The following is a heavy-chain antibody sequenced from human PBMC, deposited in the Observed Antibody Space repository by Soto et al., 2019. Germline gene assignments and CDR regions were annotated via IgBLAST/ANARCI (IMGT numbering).Heavy chain of an antibody. D-gene: IGHD1-1*01. CDR3: ARHLVPELEPTPPYYTGMDV. CDR1: WVTFSASV. V-gene: IGHV3-73*01. Sequence: GGCLGLSCAASWVTFSASVVHCVRRSSCRWLECFCRIETKGKSYTTAYAASVKGRFSISRDDSKKTAYLQMNSLKTEDTAVYYCARHLVPELEPTPPYYTGMDVWGQGTTVTSP. J-gene: IGHJ6*02. CDR2: IETKGKSYTT.